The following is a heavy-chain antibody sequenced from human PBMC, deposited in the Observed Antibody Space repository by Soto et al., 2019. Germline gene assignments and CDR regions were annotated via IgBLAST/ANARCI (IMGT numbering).Heavy chain of an antibody. Sequence: ASVKVSCKSSGHTFINYYVHWVRQAPGQGLEWMGMINPSGGRTTYPQKFQGRVTMTRDTSTSTVYVELSSLRSDDTAVFYCAREKASTSLLTHYYYAMDVWGQGTTVTVSS. J-gene: IGHJ6*02. CDR2: INPSGGRT. CDR3: AREKASTSLLTHYYYAMDV. CDR1: GHTFINYY. V-gene: IGHV1-46*01.